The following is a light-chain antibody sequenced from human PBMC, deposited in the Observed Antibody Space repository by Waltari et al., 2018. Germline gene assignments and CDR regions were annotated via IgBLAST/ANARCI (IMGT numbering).Light chain of an antibody. J-gene: IGLJ1*01. CDR3: CSDTSSNTDD. V-gene: IGLV2-14*03. CDR2: DVI. Sequence: QSALTQPASVSGSPGQSLTLSCTGTSGDVVGYNYVSWYQQHPGKAPKLMIHDVINRPSGVSNRYSGTKAGNTASLTSAGLQAEDEADYYCCSDTSSNTDDFGTGSKVTVL. CDR1: SGDVVGYNY.